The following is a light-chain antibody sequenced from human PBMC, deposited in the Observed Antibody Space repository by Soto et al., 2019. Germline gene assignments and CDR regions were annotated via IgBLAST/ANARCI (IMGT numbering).Light chain of an antibody. CDR3: QQSNDWPLA. J-gene: IGKJ4*01. CDR2: GAS. Sequence: EIVMTQSPATLSVSPGVRATLSCRASQSVNSNLAWYQQKPGQAPRLLIYGASTRATGIPARFSGSASGTEFTLTISSLQSEDFAVYYCQQSNDWPLAFGGGTKVEIK. CDR1: QSVNSN. V-gene: IGKV3-15*01.